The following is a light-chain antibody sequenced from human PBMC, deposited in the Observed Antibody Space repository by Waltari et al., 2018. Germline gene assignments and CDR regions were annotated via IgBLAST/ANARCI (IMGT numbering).Light chain of an antibody. V-gene: IGKV3-15*01. Sequence: EIVMTQSPATLYVSPGERATLSCRACQSVSSDLAWYQQKPGQAPRPVIYGASTRATGIPARFSGSGSGTEFTLTISSLQSEDFAVYYCQQYNNWPRTFGQGTKVEIK. CDR3: QQYNNWPRT. CDR2: GAS. CDR1: QSVSSD. J-gene: IGKJ1*01.